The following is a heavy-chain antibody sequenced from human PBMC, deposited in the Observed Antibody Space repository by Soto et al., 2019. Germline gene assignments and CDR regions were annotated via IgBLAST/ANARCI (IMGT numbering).Heavy chain of an antibody. J-gene: IGHJ5*02. V-gene: IGHV3-30-3*01. CDR2: ISYDGSNK. CDR3: ARAKAGTFPNWFDP. CDR1: GFTFSSYA. Sequence: GGSLRLSCAASGFTFSSYAMHWVRQAPGKGLEWVAVISYDGSNKYYADSVKGRFTISRDNSKNTLYLQMNSLRAEDTAVYYCARAKAGTFPNWFDPWGQGTLVTVSS. D-gene: IGHD6-19*01.